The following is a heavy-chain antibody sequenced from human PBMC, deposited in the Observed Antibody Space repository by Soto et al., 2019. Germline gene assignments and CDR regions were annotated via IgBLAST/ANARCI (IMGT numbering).Heavy chain of an antibody. CDR3: ARAMCSSTCPFQY. CDR2: INAGNGDT. D-gene: IGHD2-2*01. CDR1: GYSFTSYA. V-gene: IGHV1-3*01. Sequence: GASVKVSCKASGYSFTSYAVHWVRPAPGQRLEWMGWINAGNGDTKYSQNFQGRVTITRDTSASTAYMELSSLRSEDTAVYYCARAMCSSTCPFQYWGQGTLVTVS. J-gene: IGHJ1*01.